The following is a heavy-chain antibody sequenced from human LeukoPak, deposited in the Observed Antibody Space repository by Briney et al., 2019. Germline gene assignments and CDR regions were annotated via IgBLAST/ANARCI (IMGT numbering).Heavy chain of an antibody. CDR2: FSSGDTNI. CDR3: AREIHSTSYYYAGGYMDV. V-gene: IGHV3-11*04. Sequence: GGSLRLSCAASGFNFSDYYMSWVRQAPGRGLEWISFFSSGDTNIKYADSVKGRFTISRDNAKNSLYLQINSLRAEDTAVYFCAREIHSTSYYYAGGYMDVWGEGTTVIVSS. J-gene: IGHJ6*03. CDR1: GFNFSDYY. D-gene: IGHD3-10*01.